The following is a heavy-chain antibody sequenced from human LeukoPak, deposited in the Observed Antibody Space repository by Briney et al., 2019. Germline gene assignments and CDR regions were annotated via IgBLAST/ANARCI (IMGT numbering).Heavy chain of an antibody. CDR2: IWYDGSNK. D-gene: IGHD2-15*01. J-gene: IGHJ5*02. V-gene: IGHV3-33*01. CDR3: ARDYTVAAYANWFDP. Sequence: GRSLRLSCAASGFTFSSYGMHWVRQAPGKGLEWVAVIWYDGSNKYYADSVKGRFTISRDNSKNTLYLQMNSPRAEDTAVYYCARDYTVAAYANWFDPWGQGTLVTASS. CDR1: GFTFSSYG.